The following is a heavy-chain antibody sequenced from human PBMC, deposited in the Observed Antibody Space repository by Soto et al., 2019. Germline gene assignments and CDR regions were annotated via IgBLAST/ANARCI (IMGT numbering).Heavy chain of an antibody. V-gene: IGHV4-34*01. Sequence: PEKLPLTYAVYDGSFSGFYWSWIRQPPGKGLEWIGEVNHSGSTSYNPSLKSRVTISVDTSQSQFSLKLSSVTAAGTAVYYCARVYGAPLAALWGQGSLVIVSA. J-gene: IGHJ4*02. CDR3: ARVYGAPLAAL. CDR2: VNHSGST. CDR1: DGSFSGFY. D-gene: IGHD2-15*01.